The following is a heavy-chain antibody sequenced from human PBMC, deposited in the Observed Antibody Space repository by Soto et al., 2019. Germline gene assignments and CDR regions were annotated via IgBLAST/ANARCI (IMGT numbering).Heavy chain of an antibody. D-gene: IGHD3-3*02. CDR2: IIPIFGTA. CDR3: ARGPAFSAREHSYYFSMAV. J-gene: IGHJ6*02. CDR1: GDTFSSYA. V-gene: IGHV1-69*01. Sequence: VKVSCKASGDTFSSYAISWVRQEPGQGLEWMGGIIPIFGTANYAQKFQGRVTITADESTSTAYMELSSLRSEDTAVYYCARGPAFSAREHSYYFSMAVCGQGT.